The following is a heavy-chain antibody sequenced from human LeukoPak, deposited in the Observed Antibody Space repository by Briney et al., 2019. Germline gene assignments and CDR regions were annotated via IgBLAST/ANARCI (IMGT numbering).Heavy chain of an antibody. CDR3: ASLYSSSAYYYMDV. D-gene: IGHD6-6*01. CDR1: GFTFSSYS. CDR2: ISSRSSYI. V-gene: IGHV3-21*01. J-gene: IGHJ6*03. Sequence: KSGGSLRLSCAASGFTFSSYSMNWVRQAPGKGLEWVSSISSRSSYIYYADSVKGRFTISRDNAKNSLYLQMNSLRAEDTAVYYCASLYSSSAYYYMDVWGKGTTVTVSS.